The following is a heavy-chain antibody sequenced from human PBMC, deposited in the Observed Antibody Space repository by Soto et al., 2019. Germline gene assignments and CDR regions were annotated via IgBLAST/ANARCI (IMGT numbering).Heavy chain of an antibody. D-gene: IGHD5-18*01. Sequence: LGESLKISCKGSGYSFTSYWISWVRQMPGKGLEWMGRIDPSDSYTNYSPSFQGHVTISADKSISTAYLQWSSLKASDTAMYYCARRPPYLRIQLWLEKWGQGTLVTVSS. CDR3: ARRPPYLRIQLWLEK. CDR2: IDPSDSYT. V-gene: IGHV5-10-1*01. J-gene: IGHJ4*02. CDR1: GYSFTSYW.